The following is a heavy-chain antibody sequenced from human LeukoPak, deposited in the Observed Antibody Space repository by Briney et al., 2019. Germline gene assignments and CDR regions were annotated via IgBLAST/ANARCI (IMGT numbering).Heavy chain of an antibody. CDR1: GFTFSSYS. CDR3: ARTLRNFDWLFFFDY. V-gene: IGHV3-48*04. D-gene: IGHD3-9*01. CDR2: ISSSSSTI. J-gene: IGHJ4*02. Sequence: PGGSLRLSCAASGFTFSSYSMNWVRQAPGQGLEWVSYISSSSSTIYYADSVKGRFTISRDNAKNSLYLQMNSLRGEYTAVYYWARTLRNFDWLFFFDYWGQGTLISVSS.